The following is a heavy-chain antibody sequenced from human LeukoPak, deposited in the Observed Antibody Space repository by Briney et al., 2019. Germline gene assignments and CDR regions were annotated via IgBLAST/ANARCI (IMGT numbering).Heavy chain of an antibody. J-gene: IGHJ4*02. Sequence: GGSLRLSCAASGFTFDDYAMHWVRQAPGKGLEWVSGISWNSGSIGYADSVKGRFTISRDNAKNSLYLQMNSLRAEDMALYYCAKGFYDFWSGYSHWGQGTLVTASS. D-gene: IGHD3-3*01. CDR1: GFTFDDYA. CDR2: ISWNSGSI. CDR3: AKGFYDFWSGYSH. V-gene: IGHV3-9*03.